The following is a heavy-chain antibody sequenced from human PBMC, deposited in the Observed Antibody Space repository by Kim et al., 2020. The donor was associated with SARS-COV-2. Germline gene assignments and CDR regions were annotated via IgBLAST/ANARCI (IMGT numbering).Heavy chain of an antibody. CDR2: IVVGSGNT. CDR3: AAAHPVEGTTTWFDP. CDR1: GFTFASSA. J-gene: IGHJ5*02. V-gene: IGHV1-58*02. Sequence: SVKVSCRASGFTFASSAIQWVRQARGQRLEWMGWIVVGSGNTNYAQKFQERITITRDMSTSTAYMEVSSLKSGDTAVYYCAAAHPVEGTTTWFDPWGQGTLVTVSS. D-gene: IGHD1-1*01.